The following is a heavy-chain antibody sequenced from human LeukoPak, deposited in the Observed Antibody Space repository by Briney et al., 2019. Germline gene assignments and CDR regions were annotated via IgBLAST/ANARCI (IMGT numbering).Heavy chain of an antibody. J-gene: IGHJ6*02. CDR3: ARDQSTGPLSYGMDV. CDR1: GGTFSSYA. V-gene: IGHV1-69*13. Sequence: SVKVSCKASGGTFSSYAISWVRQAPGQGLEWMGGIIPIFGTANYAQKFQGRVTITADESTSTAYMELSSLRSEDTAVYHCARDQSTGPLSYGMDVWGQGTTVTVSS. D-gene: IGHD1-14*01. CDR2: IIPIFGTA.